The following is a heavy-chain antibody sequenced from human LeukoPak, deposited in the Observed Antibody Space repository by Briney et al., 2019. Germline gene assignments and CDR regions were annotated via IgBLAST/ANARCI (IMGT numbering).Heavy chain of an antibody. V-gene: IGHV3-30*03. CDR2: ISYYGSQT. CDR1: GFRFNNYN. J-gene: IGHJ4*02. CDR3: VRELPIRGRNIDY. Sequence: GGSLRLSCAASGFRFNNYNMYWVRQAPGKGLEWVALISYYGSQTFYGDSVKGRFTISRENYKLNLHLQMNSLRRNDTARYYCVRELPIRGRNIDYWGQGTLVTVSS. D-gene: IGHD1-14*01.